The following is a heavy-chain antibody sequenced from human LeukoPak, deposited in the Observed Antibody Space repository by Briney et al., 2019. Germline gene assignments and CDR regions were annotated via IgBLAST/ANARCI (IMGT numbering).Heavy chain of an antibody. D-gene: IGHD1-20*01. CDR3: ARDSITGTTTPHYYYGMDV. V-gene: IGHV4-31*03. CDR1: GGSISSGGHY. CDR2: IYYSGST. J-gene: IGHJ6*04. Sequence: PSQTLSLTCTVSGGSISSGGHYWSWIRQHPGKGMEWIGYIYYSGSTYYNPSLKSRVTISVDTSKNQFSLKLSSVTAADTAVYYCARDSITGTTTPHYYYGMDVWGKGTTVTVSS.